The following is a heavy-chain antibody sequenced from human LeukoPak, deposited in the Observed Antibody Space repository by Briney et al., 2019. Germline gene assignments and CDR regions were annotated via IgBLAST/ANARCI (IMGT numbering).Heavy chain of an antibody. CDR3: AKGKVPYYYYGMDV. CDR1: GSTISNYW. V-gene: IGHV3-7*01. J-gene: IGHJ6*02. D-gene: IGHD3-10*01. CDR2: IKQDGSEK. Sequence: GGSLRRSCAASGSTISNYWMSWVRQAPGKGLEWVANIKQDGSEKYYADSVKGRFTISRDNSKNTLYLQMNSLRAEDTAVYYCAKGKVPYYYYGMDVWGQGTTVTVSS.